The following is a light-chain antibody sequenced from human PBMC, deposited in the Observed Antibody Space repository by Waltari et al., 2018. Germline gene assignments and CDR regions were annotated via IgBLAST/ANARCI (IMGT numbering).Light chain of an antibody. CDR1: NSDVGRFKY. Sequence: QSALTQPASVSGSPGQSITLPCTGTNSDVGRFKYVSWYQQLPGKAPKLLLFDVSKRPSGVSNRFSGSKSASTASLTISGLQAEDEATYYCMSYTSASTYVLFGGGTNLTVL. CDR2: DVS. CDR3: MSYTSASTYVL. V-gene: IGLV2-14*03. J-gene: IGLJ2*01.